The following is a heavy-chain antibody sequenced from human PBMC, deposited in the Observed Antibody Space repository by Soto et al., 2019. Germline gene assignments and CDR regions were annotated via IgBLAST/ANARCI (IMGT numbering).Heavy chain of an antibody. CDR2: ISSSGSTI. CDR3: AIEGYYYDSNGYYQLDY. CDR1: GFTFSSYE. V-gene: IGHV3-48*03. J-gene: IGHJ4*02. Sequence: GGSLRLSCAASGFTFSSYEMNWVRQAPGKGLEWVSYISSSGSTIYYADSVKGRFTISRDNAKNSLYLQMNSLRAEDTAVYYCAIEGYYYDSNGYYQLDYSGQTTLVTVSS. D-gene: IGHD3-22*01.